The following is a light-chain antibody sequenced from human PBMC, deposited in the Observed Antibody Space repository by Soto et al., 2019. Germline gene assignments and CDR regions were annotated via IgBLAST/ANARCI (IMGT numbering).Light chain of an antibody. CDR1: QSVSSY. CDR3: QHRANWPRT. CDR2: DAS. V-gene: IGKV3-11*01. J-gene: IGKJ1*01. Sequence: EIVLTQSPATLSLSPGERATHSCRASQSVSSYLAWYQQKPGQAPRLLIYDASNRATGIPARFSGSGSGTDFTLTISSLEPEDFAVYYCQHRANWPRTFGQGTKVDIK.